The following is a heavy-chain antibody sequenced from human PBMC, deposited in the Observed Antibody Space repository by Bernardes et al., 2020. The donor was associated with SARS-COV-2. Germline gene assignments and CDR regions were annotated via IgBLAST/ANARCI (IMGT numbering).Heavy chain of an antibody. D-gene: IGHD5-18*01. V-gene: IGHV3-20*04. Sequence: GGPLRLSCASSGFIFDDYGVSWVRRGPGKGLEWVYGIKKNGGSTGYADSVEGRFTISRDNAKNSLYLQVKSLRAEDTALYYCVRGYFYGPFDLWGQGILVTVSS. CDR2: IKKNGGST. CDR1: GFIFDDYG. CDR3: VRGYFYGPFDL. J-gene: IGHJ4*02.